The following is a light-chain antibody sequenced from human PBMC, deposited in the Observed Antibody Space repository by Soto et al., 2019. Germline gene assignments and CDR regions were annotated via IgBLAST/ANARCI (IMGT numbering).Light chain of an antibody. J-gene: IGLJ2*01. CDR1: SSDLGSYNY. Sequence: QSALTQPASVSGSPGQSITISCTGTSSDLGSYNYVSWYQQHPGKAPKLVLSEVTNRPSGVSNRFSGSKSGNTASLTISGLQAEDEADYYCSSYTTSATVVFGGGPKVTVL. CDR2: EVT. V-gene: IGLV2-14*01. CDR3: SSYTTSATVV.